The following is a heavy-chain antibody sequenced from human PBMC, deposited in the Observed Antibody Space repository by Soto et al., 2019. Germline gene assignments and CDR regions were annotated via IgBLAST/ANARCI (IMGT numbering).Heavy chain of an antibody. J-gene: IGHJ4*02. CDR1: GVTFSSYA. CDR3: AKSEHIVVVTAIPKVVDY. V-gene: IGHV3-23*01. Sequence: PGGSLRLSCAASGVTFSSYAMSWVRQAPGKGLEWVSAISGSGGSTYYADSVKGRFTISRDNSKNTLYLQINSLRAEDTAVYYCAKSEHIVVVTAIPKVVDYWGQGTLVTVSS. D-gene: IGHD2-21*02. CDR2: ISGSGGST.